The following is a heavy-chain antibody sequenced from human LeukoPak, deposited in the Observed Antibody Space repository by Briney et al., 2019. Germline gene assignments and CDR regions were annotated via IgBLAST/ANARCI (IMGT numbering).Heavy chain of an antibody. CDR3: ARGRKITFGGVIVIPRLDY. CDR2: INHSGST. Sequence: SETLSLTCAVYGGSFSGYYWSSIRQPPGKGLEWIGEINHSGSTNYNPSLKSRVTISVDTSKNQFSLKLSSVTAADTAVYYCARGRKITFGGVIVIPRLDYWGQGTLVTVSS. CDR1: GGSFSGYY. J-gene: IGHJ4*01. V-gene: IGHV4-34*01. D-gene: IGHD3-16*02.